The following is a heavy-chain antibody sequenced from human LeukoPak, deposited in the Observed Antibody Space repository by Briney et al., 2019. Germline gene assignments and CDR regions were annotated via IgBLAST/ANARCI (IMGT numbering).Heavy chain of an antibody. Sequence: GGSLRLSCAASGFTFSSYSMNWVRQAPGKGLEWVANIKQDGSEKYYVDSVKGRFTISRDNAKNSLYLQMNSLRAEDTAVYYCARALYFDYWGQGTLVTVSS. CDR1: GFTFSSYS. CDR3: ARALYFDY. J-gene: IGHJ4*02. V-gene: IGHV3-7*01. CDR2: IKQDGSEK.